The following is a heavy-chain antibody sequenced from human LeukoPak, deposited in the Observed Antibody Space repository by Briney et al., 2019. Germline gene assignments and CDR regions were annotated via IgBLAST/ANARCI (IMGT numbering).Heavy chain of an antibody. CDR3: ARGYYGDYVYDY. J-gene: IGHJ4*02. Sequence: GGSLRLSCAASGFTFSSYGMHWVRQAPGKGLEWVAVIWYDGSNKYYADSVKGRFTISRDNAKNSLYLQMNSLRAEDTAVYYCARGYYGDYVYDYWGQGTLVTVSS. CDR1: GFTFSSYG. CDR2: IWYDGSNK. V-gene: IGHV3-33*03. D-gene: IGHD4-17*01.